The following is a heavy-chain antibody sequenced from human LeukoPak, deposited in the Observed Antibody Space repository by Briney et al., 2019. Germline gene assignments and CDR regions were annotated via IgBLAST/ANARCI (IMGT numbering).Heavy chain of an antibody. CDR3: ARDPYDYGDYEVGGFDI. CDR1: GYTFDDYY. J-gene: IGHJ3*02. V-gene: IGHV1-2*02. CDR2: INPKNDAT. D-gene: IGHD4-17*01. Sequence: GASVKVSCKASGYTFDDYYIHWVRQAPGQGLQSMRWINPKNDATRYAQSFQDRVTLTRDTSINTVYMQLSGLRSDDTAVYYCARDPYDYGDYEVGGFDIWGQGTMVTVSS.